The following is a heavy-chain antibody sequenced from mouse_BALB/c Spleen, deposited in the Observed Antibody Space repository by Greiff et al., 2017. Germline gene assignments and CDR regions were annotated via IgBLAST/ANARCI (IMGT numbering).Heavy chain of an antibody. D-gene: IGHD1-1*01. CDR2: IWAGGST. CDR1: GFSLTSYG. J-gene: IGHJ4*01. CDR3: AREPYYYGSSHYAMDY. Sequence: VKLLESGPGLVAPSQSLSITCTVSGFSLTSYGVHWVRQPPGKGLEWLGVIWAGGSTNYNSALMSRLSISKDNSKSQVFLKMNSLQTDDTAMYYCAREPYYYGSSHYAMDYWGQGTSVTVSS. V-gene: IGHV2-9*02.